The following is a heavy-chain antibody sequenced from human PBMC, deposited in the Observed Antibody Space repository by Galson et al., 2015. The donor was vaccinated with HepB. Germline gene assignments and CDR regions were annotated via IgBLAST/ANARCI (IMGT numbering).Heavy chain of an antibody. CDR2: IIPIFGTA. CDR3: ASSPDIVVVPDKTTMWDYGMDV. V-gene: IGHV1-69*13. CDR1: GGTFSSYA. Sequence: SVKVSCKASGGTFSSYAISWVRQAPGQGLEWMGGIIPIFGTANYAQKFQGRVTITADESTSTAYMELSSLRSEDTAVYYCASSPDIVVVPDKTTMWDYGMDVWGQGTTVTVSS. D-gene: IGHD2-2*01. J-gene: IGHJ6*02.